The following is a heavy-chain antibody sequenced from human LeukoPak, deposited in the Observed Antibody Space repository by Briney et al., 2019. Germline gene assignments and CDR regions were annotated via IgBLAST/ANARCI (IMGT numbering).Heavy chain of an antibody. J-gene: IGHJ6*02. CDR2: ISAYNGNT. CDR1: ANTLGYY. D-gene: IGHD3-10*01. V-gene: IGHV1-18*04. Sequence: ASVKVSCKASANTLGYYMHWVRQAPGQGLEWMGWISAYNGNTNYAQKLQGRVTMTTDTSTSTAYMELRGLRSDDTAVYYCARDRPVLLWFGELSHYYGMDVWGQGTTVTVSS. CDR3: ARDRPVLLWFGELSHYYGMDV.